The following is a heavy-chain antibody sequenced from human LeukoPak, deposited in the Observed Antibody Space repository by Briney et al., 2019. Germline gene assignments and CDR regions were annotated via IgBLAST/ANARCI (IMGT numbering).Heavy chain of an antibody. CDR1: GFTFSTYW. CDR3: ARDTYYDSSGYFGY. D-gene: IGHD3-22*01. V-gene: IGHV3-74*01. J-gene: IGHJ4*02. Sequence: GGSLRLSCAASGFTFSTYWMNWVRQAPGKGLVWVSRITSDGSTTRYADSVKGRFTISRDNAKNTLYLQMNSLRAEDTAVYYCARDTYYDSSGYFGYWGQGTLVTVSS. CDR2: ITSDGSTT.